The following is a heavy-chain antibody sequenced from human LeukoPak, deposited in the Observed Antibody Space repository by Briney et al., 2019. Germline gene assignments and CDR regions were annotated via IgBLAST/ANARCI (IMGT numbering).Heavy chain of an antibody. J-gene: IGHJ6*03. CDR2: IRSKANSYAT. CDR3: TSSSWKQWLAPGYYYYYMDV. CDR1: GFTFSGSA. V-gene: IGHV3-73*01. Sequence: GGSLRLSCAASGFTFSGSAMHWVRQASGKGLEWVGRIRSKANSYATAYAASVKGRFTISRDDSKNTAYLQMNSLKTEDTAVYYCTSSSWKQWLAPGYYYYYMDVWGKGTTVTVSS. D-gene: IGHD6-19*01.